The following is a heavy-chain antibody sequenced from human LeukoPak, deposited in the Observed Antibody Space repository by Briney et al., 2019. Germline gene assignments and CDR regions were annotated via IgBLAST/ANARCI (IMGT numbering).Heavy chain of an antibody. D-gene: IGHD3-3*01. Sequence: PSETLSLTCTVSGGSISSSTYYWGWIRQPPGKGLEWIGTIYYRGTTYYNPSLKSRVTISVDTSKNQFSLKLTSVTAADTAVYYCARLGRAYYECWSGPWGQGTLVTVSS. V-gene: IGHV4-39*01. CDR2: IYYRGTT. CDR1: GGSISSSTYY. CDR3: ARLGRAYYECWSGP. J-gene: IGHJ5*02.